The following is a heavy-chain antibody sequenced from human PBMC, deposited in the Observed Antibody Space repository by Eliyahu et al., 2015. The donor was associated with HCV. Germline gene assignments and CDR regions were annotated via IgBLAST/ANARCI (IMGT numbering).Heavy chain of an antibody. J-gene: IGHJ6*02. V-gene: IGHV1-69*01. CDR2: VGPTFGTA. CDR1: GGTFSSYA. Sequence: QVQLVQSGAEVKKPGSSVKVSCKASGGTFSSYAISWVRQAPGQGLEWIGGVGPTFGTANYAQKFQGRVTITADESTSTAYMELSSLRSEDTAVYYCARDGYCSGGSCPKTPRYYYYYYGMDVWGQGTTVTVSS. D-gene: IGHD2-15*01. CDR3: ARDGYCSGGSCPKTPRYYYYYYGMDV.